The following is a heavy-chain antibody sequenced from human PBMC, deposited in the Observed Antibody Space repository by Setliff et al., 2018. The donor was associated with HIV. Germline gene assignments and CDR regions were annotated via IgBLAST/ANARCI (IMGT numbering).Heavy chain of an antibody. D-gene: IGHD2-15*01. CDR1: SVSFSSYS. J-gene: IGHJ4*02. CDR3: ARVHYSWDSFDY. CDR2: LSYSGST. V-gene: IGHV4-59*01. Sequence: KTSETLSLTCTVSSVSFSSYSWTWIRQPPGKGLEWIGYLSYSGSTSHNPSLKSRVAISLDTSTSKNEFSLKLTSVTAADTAVYFCARVHYSWDSFDYWGQGTLVTAPQ.